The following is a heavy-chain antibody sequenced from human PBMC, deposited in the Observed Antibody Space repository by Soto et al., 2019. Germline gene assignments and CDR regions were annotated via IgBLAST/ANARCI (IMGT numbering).Heavy chain of an antibody. V-gene: IGHV4-59*08. CDR2: IYYSGST. D-gene: IGHD5-18*01. J-gene: IGHJ6*02. CDR1: GGSISSYY. CDR3: AGQYSFGSYGMDV. Sequence: PSETLSLTCTVSGGSISSYYWSWIRQPPVKGLEWIGYIYYSGSTNYNPSLKSRVTISVDTSKNQFSLKLSSVTAADTAVYYCAGQYSFGSYGMDVCGQGTTVTVSS.